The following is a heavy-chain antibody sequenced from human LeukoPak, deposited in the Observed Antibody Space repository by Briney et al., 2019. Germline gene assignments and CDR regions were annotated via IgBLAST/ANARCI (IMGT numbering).Heavy chain of an antibody. CDR1: GFTFNTYT. V-gene: IGHV3-48*01. CDR3: ARDYYDSSLGY. J-gene: IGHJ4*02. CDR2: ISGSSGII. D-gene: IGHD3-22*01. Sequence: PGGSLRLSCAASGFTFNTYTMNWVRQAPGKGLEWVSYISGSSGIIDYADSVRGRFTISRDNAKNSLYLQMNSLRAEDTAVYYCARDYYDSSLGYWGQGTLVTVSS.